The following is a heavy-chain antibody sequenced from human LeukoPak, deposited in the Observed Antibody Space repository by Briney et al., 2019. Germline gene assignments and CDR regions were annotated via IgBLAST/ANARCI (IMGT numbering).Heavy chain of an antibody. CDR1: GFTFSSYP. CDR2: ISSNGGST. J-gene: IGHJ4*02. Sequence: GGSLRLSCAASGFTFSSYPMHWVRQAPGKGLEYVSGISSNGGSTHYANSVKGRFTISRDNSKNTLHLQMGRLRAEDMAVYYCARFSGSGGPYYFDYWGQGTVVTVSS. CDR3: ARFSGSGGPYYFDY. D-gene: IGHD6-19*01. V-gene: IGHV3-64*01.